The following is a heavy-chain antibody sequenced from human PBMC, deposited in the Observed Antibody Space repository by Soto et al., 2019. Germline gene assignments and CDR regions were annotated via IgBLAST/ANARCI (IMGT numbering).Heavy chain of an antibody. CDR3: VRGGGGGQFDS. Sequence: QIQLVESGGGLVKPGGALRLSCEASGFTFSDFYMSWIRLAPGEGLEWLSYISPNSNYREYAESVKGRHTISRDNAKNSPSLQMNSLRVEDTAVDYCVRGGGGGQFDSWGQGAQVTVSS. V-gene: IGHV3-11*06. CDR1: GFTFSDFY. J-gene: IGHJ4*02. CDR2: ISPNSNYR. D-gene: IGHD2-21*01.